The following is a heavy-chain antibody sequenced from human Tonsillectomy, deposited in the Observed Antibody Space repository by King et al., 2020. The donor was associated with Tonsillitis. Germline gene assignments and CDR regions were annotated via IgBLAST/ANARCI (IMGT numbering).Heavy chain of an antibody. CDR2: NYPGDSDT. D-gene: IGHD2-15*01. V-gene: IGHV5-51*01. CDR3: ARVAPGLGYCSGGSCLDAFDI. Sequence: EGQLVQSGAEVKKPGESLKISCKGSGYSFTSYWIGWVRQMPGKGLEWMGINYPGDSDTRYSPSFQGQVTISVDKSISTAYLQGSSLKASDTAMYYCARVAPGLGYCSGGSCLDAFDIWGQGTMVTVSS. J-gene: IGHJ3*02. CDR1: GYSFTSYW.